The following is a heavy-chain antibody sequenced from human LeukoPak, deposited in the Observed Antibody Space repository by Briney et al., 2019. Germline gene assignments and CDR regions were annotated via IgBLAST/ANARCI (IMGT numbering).Heavy chain of an antibody. CDR3: ARDYGSPWSGNY. V-gene: IGHV3-74*03. CDR2: INTDGSTT. J-gene: IGHJ4*02. CDR1: GFSLSNYW. Sequence: GGSLRLSCAASGFSLSNYWMHWVRQAPGKGLVWISRINTDGSTTKYADSVKGRFTISRDNAKNTLFLQMSSLRAEDTAVYCCARDYGSPWSGNYWGQGTLVTVSS. D-gene: IGHD6-13*01.